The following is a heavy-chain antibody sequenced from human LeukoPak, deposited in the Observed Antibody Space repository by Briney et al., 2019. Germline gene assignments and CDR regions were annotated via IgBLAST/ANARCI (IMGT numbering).Heavy chain of an antibody. CDR1: GGSISSYY. V-gene: IGHV4-59*01. Sequence: SETLSLTCTVSGGSISSYYWSWIRQPPGKGLEWGGYIYYSGSTDYNPSLKRGVTISVDTCKKQFSLKLSSVTAADTAVYYCARWEGAFDIWGQGTMVTVSS. J-gene: IGHJ3*02. CDR3: ARWEGAFDI. CDR2: IYYSGST. D-gene: IGHD1-26*01.